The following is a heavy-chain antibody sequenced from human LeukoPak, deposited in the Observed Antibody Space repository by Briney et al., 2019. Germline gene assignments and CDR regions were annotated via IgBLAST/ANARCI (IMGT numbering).Heavy chain of an antibody. V-gene: IGHV4-34*01. CDR3: ARDPPVDFWSGYGAFDI. J-gene: IGHJ3*02. D-gene: IGHD3-3*01. Sequence: SETLSLTCAVYGGSFSGYYWSWIRQPPGKGLEWIGEINHSGSTNYNPSLKSRVTISVDTSKNQFSLKLSSVTAADTAVYYCARDPPVDFWSGYGAFDIWGQGTMVTVSS. CDR2: INHSGST. CDR1: GGSFSGYY.